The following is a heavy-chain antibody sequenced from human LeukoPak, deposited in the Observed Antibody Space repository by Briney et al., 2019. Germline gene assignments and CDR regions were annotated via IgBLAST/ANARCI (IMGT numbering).Heavy chain of an antibody. V-gene: IGHV1-18*01. D-gene: IGHD3-22*01. CDR1: GYTFTSYG. CDR2: ISAYNGNT. J-gene: IGHJ4*02. Sequence: GASVKVSCKASGYTFTSYGITWVRQAPGQGLESMGWISAYNGNTDYAQKLQGRVTMTTDTSTSTAYMELRSLRSDDTAVYYCARDHPYYYDSSGYYPHYFDYWGQGTLVTVSS. CDR3: ARDHPYYYDSSGYYPHYFDY.